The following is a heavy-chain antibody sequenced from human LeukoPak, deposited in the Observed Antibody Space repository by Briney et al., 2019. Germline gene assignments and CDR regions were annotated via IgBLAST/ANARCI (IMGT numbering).Heavy chain of an antibody. V-gene: IGHV3-64*01. CDR3: ARGSKAIMVRGVIIKGGVYFDY. D-gene: IGHD3-10*01. CDR2: ISSNGGST. CDR1: GFTFSSYA. J-gene: IGHJ4*02. Sequence: GGSLRLSCAASGFTFSSYAMHWVRQAPGKGLEYVSAISSNGGSTYYANSVKGRFTISRDNSKNTLYLQMGSLRAEDMAVYYCARGSKAIMVRGVIIKGGVYFDYWGQGTLVTVSS.